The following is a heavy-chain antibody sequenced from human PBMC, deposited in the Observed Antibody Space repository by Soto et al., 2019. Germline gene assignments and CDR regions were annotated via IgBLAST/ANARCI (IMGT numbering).Heavy chain of an antibody. CDR3: ARVFWSELLGSNYMDV. Sequence: SLTCAVYGGPFSANYWSWIRQPPGKGLEWIGEINHNGRTNYNPSLKSRVTISVDTSKNQFSLRLSSVAAADTAVYYCARVFWSELLGSNYMDVWGKGTTVTVSS. CDR2: INHNGRT. V-gene: IGHV4-34*01. CDR1: GGPFSANY. D-gene: IGHD3-3*01. J-gene: IGHJ6*03.